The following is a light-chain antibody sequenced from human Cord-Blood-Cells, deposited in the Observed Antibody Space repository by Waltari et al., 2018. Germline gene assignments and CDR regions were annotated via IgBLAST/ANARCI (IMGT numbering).Light chain of an antibody. CDR3: QQRSNWIFT. Sequence: EIVLKQSPATLSLSPGERATLSCRASQSVSSYLAWYQQKPGQAPRLLIYDASNRATGIPARFSGRRSGTDCTLTISSLEPEDFAVYYCQQRSNWIFTFGPGTKVDIK. CDR2: DAS. V-gene: IGKV3-11*01. CDR1: QSVSSY. J-gene: IGKJ3*01.